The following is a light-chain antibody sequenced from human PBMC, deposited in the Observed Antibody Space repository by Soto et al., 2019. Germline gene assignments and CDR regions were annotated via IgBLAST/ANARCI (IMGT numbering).Light chain of an antibody. CDR3: QQSYNTPYN. Sequence: DIQMTQSPSSLSASVGARVTITCRASQTISTYLNWYQQKPGKAPKLLIYAAFNLQSVVPSRFSGSGSGTDFTLTISSLQPEDFATYYCQQSYNTPYNFGQGTKMEIK. CDR2: AAF. V-gene: IGKV1-39*01. J-gene: IGKJ2*01. CDR1: QTISTY.